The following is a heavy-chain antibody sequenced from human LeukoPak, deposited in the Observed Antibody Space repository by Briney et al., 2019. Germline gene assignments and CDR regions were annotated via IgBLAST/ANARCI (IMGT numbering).Heavy chain of an antibody. J-gene: IGHJ4*02. CDR3: AWHYVWVRFDS. V-gene: IGHV4-34*01. D-gene: IGHD3-16*01. CDR2: INHNRVT. CDR1: GGSFTNQF. Sequence: SETLSLTCGVSGGSFTNQFWTWIRQAPGQGLEWIGDINHNRVTNYNPSLKSRVAISADTSNSLSLRSVTAADTAVYFCAWHYVWVRFDSWGQRTLVTVSS.